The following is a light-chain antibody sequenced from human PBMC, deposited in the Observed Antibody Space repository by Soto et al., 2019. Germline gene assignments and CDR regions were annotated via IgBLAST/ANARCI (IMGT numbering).Light chain of an antibody. CDR3: QQYNNWSPRTF. Sequence: EIVMTQSPATLSVSPGERATLSCRASQSVSSNLAWYQQKPGQAPRLLIYGASTRATGIPARFSGSGSGTEFTLTISSLQSEDFAVYYCQQYNNWSPRTFFGPGTKVDIK. V-gene: IGKV3-15*01. CDR1: QSVSSN. CDR2: GAS. J-gene: IGKJ3*01.